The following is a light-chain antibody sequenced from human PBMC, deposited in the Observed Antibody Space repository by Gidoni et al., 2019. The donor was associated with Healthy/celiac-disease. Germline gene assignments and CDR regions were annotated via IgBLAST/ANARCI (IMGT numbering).Light chain of an antibody. J-gene: IGKJ2*01. CDR3: HRYGTSYT. Sequence: EIVLTQSPGTLSLSPGERATLSCRASQSVNSAYVAWYQQKPGQAPKLLIYATTNKAAGIPNRFSSSASGTDFTLTISRLEHEDFTLYYCHRYGTSYTFGQGTKLEIK. CDR1: QSVNSAY. CDR2: ATT. V-gene: IGKV3-20*01.